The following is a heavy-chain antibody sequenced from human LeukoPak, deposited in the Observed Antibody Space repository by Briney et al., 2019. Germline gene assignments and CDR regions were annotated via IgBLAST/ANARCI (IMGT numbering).Heavy chain of an antibody. Sequence: SVKVSCKASGGTFSSYAISWVRQAPGQGLEWMGGILPVLGTANYAQRFQGIVTITTDESTSTAYMELSSLRSDDTAVYFCASARGRAMREGRATQGFYYYMDVWGKGTTVTVSS. CDR1: GGTFSSYA. CDR3: ASARGRAMREGRATQGFYYYMDV. CDR2: ILPVLGTA. V-gene: IGHV1-69*05. J-gene: IGHJ6*03. D-gene: IGHD2-2*01.